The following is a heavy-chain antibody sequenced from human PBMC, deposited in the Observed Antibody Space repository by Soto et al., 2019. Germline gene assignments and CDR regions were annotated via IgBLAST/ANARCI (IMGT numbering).Heavy chain of an antibody. V-gene: IGHV1-58*01. J-gene: IGHJ6*02. CDR1: GFTFTSSA. CDR2: IVVGSGNT. CDR3: AADDYVHYYGMDV. Sequence: SVKVSCKASGFTFTSSAVQWVRQARGHRLEWIGWIVVGSGNTNYAQKFQERVTITRDMSTSTAYMELSSLRSEDTAVYYCAADDYVHYYGMDVWGQGTTVTVSS. D-gene: IGHD4-17*01.